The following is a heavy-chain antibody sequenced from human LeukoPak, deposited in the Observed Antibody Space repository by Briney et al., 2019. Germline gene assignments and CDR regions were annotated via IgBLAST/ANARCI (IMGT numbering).Heavy chain of an antibody. V-gene: IGHV3-64*01. Sequence: QSGGSLRLSCAASGFTFSSYAMHWVRQAPGKGLEYVSAISSNGGSTYYANSVKGRFTISRDNSKNTLYLQMGSLRAEDMAVYYCARDNRIQGAFDIWGQGTMVTVSS. CDR2: ISSNGGST. CDR3: ARDNRIQGAFDI. J-gene: IGHJ3*02. D-gene: IGHD5-18*01. CDR1: GFTFSSYA.